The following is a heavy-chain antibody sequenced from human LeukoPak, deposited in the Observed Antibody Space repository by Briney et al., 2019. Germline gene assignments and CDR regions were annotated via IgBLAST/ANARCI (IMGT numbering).Heavy chain of an antibody. J-gene: IGHJ4*02. D-gene: IGHD3-3*01. V-gene: IGHV4-34*01. Sequence: SETLFLTCAVYGGSLSDYYWSWIRQPPGKGLEWIGEIHHSGSTSYNPSLKSRVTISVDTSKNQFSLKLSSVTAADTAIYYCAGSWSGPDYWGQGTLVTVSS. CDR1: GGSLSDYY. CDR2: IHHSGST. CDR3: AGSWSGPDY.